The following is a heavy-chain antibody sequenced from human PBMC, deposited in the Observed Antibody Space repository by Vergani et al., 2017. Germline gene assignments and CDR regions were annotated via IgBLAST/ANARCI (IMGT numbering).Heavy chain of an antibody. CDR1: GGTFSSYA. D-gene: IGHD5-12*01. CDR3: AKGAVVGGYDWAWFDP. V-gene: IGHV1-69*14. Sequence: QVQLVQSGAEVKKPGSSVKVSCKASGGTFSSYAISWVRQAPGQGLEWMGRIIPIFGTANYAQKFQGRVTITADKSTSTAYMELSSLRSEDTAVYYCAKGAVVGGYDWAWFDPWGQGTLVIVSS. CDR2: IIPIFGTA. J-gene: IGHJ5*02.